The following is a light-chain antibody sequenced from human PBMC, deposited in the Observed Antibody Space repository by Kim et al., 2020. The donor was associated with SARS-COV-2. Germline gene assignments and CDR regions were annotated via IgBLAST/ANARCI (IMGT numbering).Light chain of an antibody. Sequence: QRVTIACTGSSTDIGAGYEVHWYQQFPGTVPNLLIYGNNNRPSGVPDRFSGSKSGTSASLAITGLQAEDEADYYCQSYDSSLSGYVFGTGTKVTVL. CDR3: QSYDSSLSGYV. V-gene: IGLV1-40*01. J-gene: IGLJ1*01. CDR1: STDIGAGYE. CDR2: GNN.